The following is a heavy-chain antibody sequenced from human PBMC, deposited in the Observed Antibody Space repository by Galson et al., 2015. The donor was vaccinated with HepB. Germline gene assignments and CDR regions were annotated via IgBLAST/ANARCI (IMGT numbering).Heavy chain of an antibody. V-gene: IGHV5-10-1*01. CDR3: ARRMDYYDSSGKNDAFDI. CDR2: IDPSDSYT. Sequence: QSGAEVTKPGESLRISCKGSGSSFTTYWISWVRQMPGKGLEWMGRIDPSDSYTNYSPSFQGHVAISADKSISTAYLQWNSLKASDTAMYYCARRMDYYDSSGKNDAFDIWGQGTMVTVSS. D-gene: IGHD3-22*01. CDR1: GSSFTTYW. J-gene: IGHJ3*02.